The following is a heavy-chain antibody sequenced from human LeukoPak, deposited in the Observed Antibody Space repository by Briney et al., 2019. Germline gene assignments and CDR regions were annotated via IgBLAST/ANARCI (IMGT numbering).Heavy chain of an antibody. J-gene: IGHJ4*02. CDR3: ARGTTYYDSSGQVPFDY. CDR1: GFTFSTYS. Sequence: GGSLRLSCAASGFTFSTYSMNWVRQAPGKGLEWVSYISSSSSTIYYADSVKGRFTISRDNAKNSLYLQMNSLGAEDTAVYYCARGTTYYDSSGQVPFDYWGQGTLVTVSS. D-gene: IGHD3-22*01. CDR2: ISSSSSTI. V-gene: IGHV3-48*01.